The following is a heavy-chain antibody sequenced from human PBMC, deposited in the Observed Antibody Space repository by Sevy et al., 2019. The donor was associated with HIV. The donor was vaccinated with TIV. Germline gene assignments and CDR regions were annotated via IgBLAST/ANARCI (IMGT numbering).Heavy chain of an antibody. D-gene: IGHD6-13*01. CDR3: AGDRYRSTWYFY. CDR1: EFIVSSNY. J-gene: IGHJ4*02. V-gene: IGHV3-53*03. Sequence: GGSLRLSCAASEFIVSSNYMTWVSQPPGKGLEWVSSIYSDGNTYYTDSVKGRFTISRDNSKNTLYLQMNTLRAEDTALYYCAGDRYRSTWYFYWGQGTLVTVSS. CDR2: IYSDGNT.